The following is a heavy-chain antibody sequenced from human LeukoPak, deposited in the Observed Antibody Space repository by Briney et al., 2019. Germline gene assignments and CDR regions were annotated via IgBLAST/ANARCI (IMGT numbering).Heavy chain of an antibody. V-gene: IGHV3-23*01. CDR2: ISGSGGST. J-gene: IGHJ3*02. Sequence: GGSLRLSCAASGFTFDDYAMHWVRQAPGKGLEWVSGISGSGGSTYYADSVKGRFTISRDNSKNTLYLQMNSLRAEDTAVYYCAKDPAHAFDIWGQGTMVTVSS. CDR1: GFTFDDYA. CDR3: AKDPAHAFDI.